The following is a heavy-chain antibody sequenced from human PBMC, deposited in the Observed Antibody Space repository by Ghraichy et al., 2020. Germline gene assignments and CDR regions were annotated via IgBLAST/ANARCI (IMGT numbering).Heavy chain of an antibody. CDR3: AKATYSSSWYEGFDY. D-gene: IGHD6-13*01. V-gene: IGHV3-23*01. CDR2: ISISGGTI. J-gene: IGHJ4*02. Sequence: GGSLRLSCAVSGFTFSNYAMSWVRQAPGKGLEWVSFISISGGTIYYADSVKGRFTISRDNSKNTLYLQMNTLRAEDTAVYYCAKATYSSSWYEGFDYWGQGTLVTVS. CDR1: GFTFSNYA.